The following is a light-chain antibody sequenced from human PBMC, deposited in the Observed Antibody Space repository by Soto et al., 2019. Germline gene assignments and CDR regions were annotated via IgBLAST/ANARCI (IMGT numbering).Light chain of an antibody. CDR1: QSVSSN. CDR2: GAS. V-gene: IGKV3-15*01. Sequence: EIVMTQSPATLSVSPGERATLSCRASQSVSSNLAWYQQKPGQAPRLLIYGASTRATGIPARFSGSGSGTECISSLGRLDCEDYYGYYCKEYAGTFGGGTKLQI. CDR3: KEYAGT. J-gene: IGKJ2*02.